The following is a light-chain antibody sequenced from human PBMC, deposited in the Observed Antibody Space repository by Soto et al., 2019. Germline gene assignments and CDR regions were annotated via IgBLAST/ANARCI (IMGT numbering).Light chain of an antibody. CDR2: EVA. CDR3: SSYAGTNNCV. J-gene: IGLJ2*01. V-gene: IGLV2-8*01. CDR1: SSDVGGYHY. Sequence: QSVLTQPPSASGSPGQSVTISCTGSSSDVGGYHYVSWYQQHPGKAPKLIIYEVAKRPLRVPARFSGAKSCNMASLTVSGLQAEDEADYYCSSYAGTNNCVFGGGTKLTVL.